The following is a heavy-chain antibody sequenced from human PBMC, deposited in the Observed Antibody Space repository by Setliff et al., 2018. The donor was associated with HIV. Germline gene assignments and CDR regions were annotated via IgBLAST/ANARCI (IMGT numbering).Heavy chain of an antibody. Sequence: ASVKVSCKASGGTFSSYAISWVRQAPGQGLEWMGWISAYNGDTKYAPKVQGRVTLTTDTSSSTIYMELRSLRSDDTAVYYCARNPHYFDRSGYYSWFYFDYWGQGTLVTVSS. D-gene: IGHD3-22*01. CDR2: ISAYNGDT. CDR3: ARNPHYFDRSGYYSWFYFDY. J-gene: IGHJ4*02. V-gene: IGHV1-18*01. CDR1: GGTFSSYA.